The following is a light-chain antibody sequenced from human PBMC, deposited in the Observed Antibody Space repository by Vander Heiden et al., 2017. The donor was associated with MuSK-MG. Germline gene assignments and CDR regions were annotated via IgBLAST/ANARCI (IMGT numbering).Light chain of an antibody. CDR1: QSGSSF. CDR2: DAS. CDR3: RKRSNWPSWT. V-gene: IGKV3-11*01. Sequence: ENVSTPSPATLPSSPGERATISRRASQSGSSFYAWYQQKPGQAPRGLIYDASSRATGIPARFSGSGSGTDFTLTISGQGPEDFAVYYCRKRSNWPSWTFGQGTKVXIK. J-gene: IGKJ1*01.